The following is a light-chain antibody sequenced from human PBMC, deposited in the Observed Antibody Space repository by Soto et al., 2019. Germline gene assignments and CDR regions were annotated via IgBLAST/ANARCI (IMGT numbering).Light chain of an antibody. CDR1: SGDSSYA. J-gene: IGLJ2*01. CDR2: LNSDGSH. Sequence: QSVLTQSPSASASLGASVKLTCTLSSGDSSYAIAWHQQQPEKGPRDLMKLNSDGSHSQGDGIPDRFSVSRSGADRYLTISSLQYEDEADYYCQTWGTGVVFGGGTKLTVL. V-gene: IGLV4-69*01. CDR3: QTWGTGVV.